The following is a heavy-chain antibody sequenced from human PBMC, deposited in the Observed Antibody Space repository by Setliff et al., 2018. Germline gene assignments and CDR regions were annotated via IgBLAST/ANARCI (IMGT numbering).Heavy chain of an antibody. J-gene: IGHJ6*03. V-gene: IGHV1-18*01. CDR2: ISAYTGKT. CDR1: GYAFVSYG. CDR3: ARMSGFLYMDV. D-gene: IGHD3-3*01. Sequence: ASVKVSCKAAGYAFVSYGLSWVRQAPGQGLEWMGWISAYTGKTDYAQNFQGRVTMTTDTSTSTGYMELRSLRYDDTAVYYCARMSGFLYMDVWGKGTPVTVSS.